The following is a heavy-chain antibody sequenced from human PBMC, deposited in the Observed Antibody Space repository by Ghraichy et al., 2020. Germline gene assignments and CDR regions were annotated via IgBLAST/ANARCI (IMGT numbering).Heavy chain of an antibody. D-gene: IGHD3-3*01. Sequence: ESLNISCSVTGDSISRSSYYWGWIRQPPGKGLEWIGSIYYNGNTYYNPSLKSRVTISIDTSKNQFSLRLSSVTAADTAVFYCARHWFCSGSDCHYYGMDVWGQGTTVTVSS. CDR1: GDSISRSSYY. CDR3: ARHWFCSGSDCHYYGMDV. V-gene: IGHV4-39*01. CDR2: IYYNGNT. J-gene: IGHJ6*02.